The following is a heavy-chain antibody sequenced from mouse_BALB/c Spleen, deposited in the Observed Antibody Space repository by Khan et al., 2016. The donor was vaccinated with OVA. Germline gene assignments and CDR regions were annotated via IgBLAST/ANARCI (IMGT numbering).Heavy chain of an antibody. CDR3: ARGAFCYSRGENAWFAY. V-gene: IGHV9-3-1*01. Sequence: QIQLVQSGPELKKPGETVKISCKASGYIFTNYGMNRVKQAPGQGLKWMGWINTYTGEPTYADDFRGRFALSLETSASIDYLQINDLKNVDTATYFGARGAFCYSRGENAWFAYWGQGTLVTISA. J-gene: IGHJ3*01. CDR1: GYIFTNYG. CDR2: INTYTGEP. D-gene: IGHD1-1*01.